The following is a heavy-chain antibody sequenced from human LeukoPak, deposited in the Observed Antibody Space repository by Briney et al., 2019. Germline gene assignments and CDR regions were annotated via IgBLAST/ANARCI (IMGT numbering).Heavy chain of an antibody. CDR2: ISASGDRT. V-gene: IGHV3-23*01. D-gene: IGHD2-15*01. J-gene: IGHJ6*03. CDR1: GFTFRSYG. CDR3: AKVGCSGGSCYTYYYYYYMDV. Sequence: GGSLRLSCAASGFTFRSYGMNWVRQAPGKGLEWVSAISASGDRTYYADSVQGRFTISRDNSKNTLYLQMNSLRAEDTAVYYCAKVGCSGGSCYTYYYYYYMDVWGKGTTVTVSS.